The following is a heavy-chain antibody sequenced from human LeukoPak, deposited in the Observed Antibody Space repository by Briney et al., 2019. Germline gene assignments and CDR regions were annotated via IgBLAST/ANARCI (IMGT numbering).Heavy chain of an antibody. CDR2: IYYSGST. Sequence: PSETLSLTCTVSGGSISSYYWSWIRQPPGKGLEWIGYIYYSGSTNYNPSLKSRVTISVDTSKNQFSLKLTSVTAADTAIYYCATEYCASSSCRFDSWGQGTLVTVSS. CDR3: ATEYCASSSCRFDS. J-gene: IGHJ4*02. V-gene: IGHV4-59*01. D-gene: IGHD2-2*01. CDR1: GGSISSYY.